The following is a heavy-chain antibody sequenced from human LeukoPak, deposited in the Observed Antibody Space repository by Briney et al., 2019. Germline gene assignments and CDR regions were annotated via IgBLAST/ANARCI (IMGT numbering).Heavy chain of an antibody. CDR3: ARDLAARGTLPDY. D-gene: IGHD1-1*01. CDR1: GFTFSSYG. J-gene: IGHJ4*02. CDR2: IWYDGSNK. Sequence: GGSLRLSCAASGFTFSSYGMQWVRQAPGKGLEWVAVIWYDGSNKYYADSVKGRFTISRDNSKNTLYLQMNSLRAEDTAVYYCARDLAARGTLPDYWGQGTLVTVSS. V-gene: IGHV3-33*01.